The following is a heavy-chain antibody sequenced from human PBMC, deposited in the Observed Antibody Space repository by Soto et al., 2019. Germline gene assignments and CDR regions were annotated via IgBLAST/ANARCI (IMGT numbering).Heavy chain of an antibody. CDR1: SYIFTAYF. D-gene: IGHD7-27*01. CDR2: INPNNGDT. J-gene: IGHJ5*02. V-gene: IGHV1-2*02. CDR3: ASLDLGARFDP. Sequence: QVQLVQSGAEVKKPGASVKVSCKAPSYIFTAYFMHWVRQAPGQGLEWMGCINPNNGDTHYGLRLQGRVTKTSNTSISTAYMELSSLRSDDTAVYYGASLDLGARFDPWGQGDLVIVSS.